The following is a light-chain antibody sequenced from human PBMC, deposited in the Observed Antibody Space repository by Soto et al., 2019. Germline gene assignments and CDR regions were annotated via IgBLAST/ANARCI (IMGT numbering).Light chain of an antibody. V-gene: IGKV1-5*01. Sequence: DIQMTESPSSLPASVGDRVTITCRASQSIGIYLNWYKKKPGKAPKFMSHAASSLQSGVPSRFRGSGSGTEFTLTISSLQPDDFETYYCQQYNSYSITFGQGTRLEI. CDR3: QQYNSYSIT. J-gene: IGKJ5*01. CDR1: QSIGIY. CDR2: AAS.